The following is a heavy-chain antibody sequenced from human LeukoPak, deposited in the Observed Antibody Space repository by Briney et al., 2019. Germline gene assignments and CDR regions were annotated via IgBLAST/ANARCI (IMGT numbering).Heavy chain of an antibody. V-gene: IGHV4-39*02. CDR3: AREAVRSRAFDI. J-gene: IGHJ3*02. Sequence: SETLSLTCTVSGGSISSSSYYWGWIRQPPGKGLEWIGSIYYSGSTYYNPSLKSRVTISVDTSKNQFSLKLSSVTAADTAVYYCAREAVRSRAFDIWGQGTMVTVSS. D-gene: IGHD3-10*01. CDR2: IYYSGST. CDR1: GGSISSSSYY.